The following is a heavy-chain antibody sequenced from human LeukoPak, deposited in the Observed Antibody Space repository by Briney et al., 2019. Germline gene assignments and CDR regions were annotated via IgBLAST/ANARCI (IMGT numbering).Heavy chain of an antibody. CDR3: ARYGDYYDSSGYFDY. D-gene: IGHD3-22*01. CDR1: GGSFSGYY. Sequence: SETLSLTCAVYGGSFSGYYWSWIRQPPGKGLEWIGEINHSGSTNYNPSLKSRVTISVDTSKNQFSLKLSSVTAADTAVYYCARYGDYYDSSGYFDYWGQGTLVTVSS. V-gene: IGHV4-34*01. J-gene: IGHJ4*02. CDR2: INHSGST.